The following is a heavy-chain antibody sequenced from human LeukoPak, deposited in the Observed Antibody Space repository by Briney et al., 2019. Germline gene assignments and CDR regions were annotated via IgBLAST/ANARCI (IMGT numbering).Heavy chain of an antibody. J-gene: IGHJ6*03. D-gene: IGHD3-10*01. CDR1: GYTFTGYY. CDR3: ARVSVRGVIYYYYYMDV. CDR2: INPNSGGT. Sequence: ASVKVSCKASGYTFTGYYMHWVRQAPGQGLEWMGWINPNSGGTNYAQKLRGRVTMTTGTSTSTAYMELRSLRSDDTAVYYCARVSVRGVIYYYYYMDVWGKGTTVTISS. V-gene: IGHV1-2*02.